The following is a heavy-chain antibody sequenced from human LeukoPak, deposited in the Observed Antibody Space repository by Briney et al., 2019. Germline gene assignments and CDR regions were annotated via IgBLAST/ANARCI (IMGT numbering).Heavy chain of an antibody. Sequence: GGSLRLSCAASGFTLSSYGMHWVRQAPGKGLEWVAFIRYDGSNKYYADSVKGRFTISRDNSKNTLYLQMNSLRAEDTAVYYCAKVAPYCSSTSCYFDYWGQGTLVTVSS. CDR3: AKVAPYCSSTSCYFDY. J-gene: IGHJ4*02. D-gene: IGHD2-2*01. CDR2: IRYDGSNK. CDR1: GFTLSSYG. V-gene: IGHV3-30*02.